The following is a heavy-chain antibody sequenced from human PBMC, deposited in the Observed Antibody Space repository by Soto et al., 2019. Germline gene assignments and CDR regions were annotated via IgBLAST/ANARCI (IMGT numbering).Heavy chain of an antibody. CDR1: GYTFTGYY. J-gene: IGHJ3*02. CDR2: INPNSGGT. CDR3: ARVGAAAGTRAAFDI. V-gene: IGHV1-2*04. D-gene: IGHD6-13*01. Sequence: ASVKVSCKASGYTFTGYYMHWVRQAPGQGLEWMGWINPNSGGTNYAQKFQGWVTMTRDTSISTAYMELSRLRSDDTAVYYCARVGAAAGTRAAFDIWGQGTMVTVSS.